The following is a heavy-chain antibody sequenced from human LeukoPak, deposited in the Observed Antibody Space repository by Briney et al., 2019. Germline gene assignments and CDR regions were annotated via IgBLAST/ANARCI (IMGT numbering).Heavy chain of an antibody. D-gene: IGHD5-18*01. Sequence: SETLSLTCTVSGGSISSGSYYWSWIQQPAGKGLEWIGRIYTSGSTNYNPSLKSRVTISVDTSKNQFSLKLSSVTAADTAVYYCASEGGDTAIRLDYWGQGTLVTVSS. CDR3: ASEGGDTAIRLDY. V-gene: IGHV4-61*02. J-gene: IGHJ4*02. CDR2: IYTSGST. CDR1: GGSISSGSYY.